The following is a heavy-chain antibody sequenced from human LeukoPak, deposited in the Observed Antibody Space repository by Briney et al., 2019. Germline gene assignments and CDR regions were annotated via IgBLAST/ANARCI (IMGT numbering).Heavy chain of an antibody. V-gene: IGHV4-59*01. CDR1: GGSISSYY. J-gene: IGHJ4*02. CDR2: IYYSGST. D-gene: IGHD3-9*01. Sequence: SETLSLTCTVSGGSISSYYWSRIRQPPGKGLEWIGYIYYSGSTNYNPSLKSRVTISVDTSKNQFSLKLSSVTAADTAVYYCASVTTYYDILTGYPEGDYFDYWGQGTLVTVSS. CDR3: ASVTTYYDILTGYPEGDYFDY.